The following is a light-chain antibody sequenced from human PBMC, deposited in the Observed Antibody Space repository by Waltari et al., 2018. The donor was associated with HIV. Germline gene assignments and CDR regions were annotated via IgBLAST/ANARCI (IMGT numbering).Light chain of an antibody. Sequence: DIVMTQSPDSLAVSLGARATINCKSSQSVLYSSNNKNYLAWYQHTRGPPPNLLIYWASTRECGVPDRLSGSGSGTDFNHTISSRQAEDVGVYYCQQYYNTPYPVGQGTKLEIK. V-gene: IGKV4-1*01. CDR2: WAS. CDR1: QSVLYSSNNKNY. CDR3: QQYYNTPYP. J-gene: IGKJ2*01.